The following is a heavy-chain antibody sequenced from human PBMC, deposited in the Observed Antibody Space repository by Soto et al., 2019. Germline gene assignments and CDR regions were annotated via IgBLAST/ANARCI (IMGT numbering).Heavy chain of an antibody. Sequence: GESLKISCKGSGYSFTSYWISWVRQMPGKGLEWMGRIDPSDSYTNYSPSFQGHVTISADKSISTAYLQWSSLKASDTAMYYCASRYRGYCSGGSCYPSYYGMAVWGQGDTVTVSS. CDR2: IDPSDSYT. J-gene: IGHJ6*02. CDR1: GYSFTSYW. V-gene: IGHV5-10-1*01. CDR3: ASRYRGYCSGGSCYPSYYGMAV. D-gene: IGHD2-15*01.